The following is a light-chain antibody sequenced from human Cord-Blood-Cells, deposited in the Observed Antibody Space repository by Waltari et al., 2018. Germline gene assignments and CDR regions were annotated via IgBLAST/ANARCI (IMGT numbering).Light chain of an antibody. Sequence: AIRMTQSPSSLPASTRDRVTITCRASQGISSYLAWYQQKPGKAPKLLIYAASTLQSGVPSRFSGSGSGTDFTLTISCLQSEDFATYYCQQDYSYPRTFGQGTKVEIK. V-gene: IGKV1-8*01. J-gene: IGKJ1*01. CDR2: AAS. CDR1: QGISSY. CDR3: QQDYSYPRT.